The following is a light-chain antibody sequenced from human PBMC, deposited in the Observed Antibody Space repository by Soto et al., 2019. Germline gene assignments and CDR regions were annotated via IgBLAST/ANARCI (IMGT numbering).Light chain of an antibody. CDR1: SSDVGNYNL. CDR2: EVN. J-gene: IGLJ2*01. V-gene: IGLV2-23*02. CDR3: CSFAGSRTSYVV. Sequence: QSALTQPASVSGSPGQSITISCTGTSSDVGNYNLVSWYQHHPGKAPKLMIYEVNKRPSGVSNRFSGSKSGNTASLTISGLQAEDEADYYCCSFAGSRTSYVVFGGGTKLTVL.